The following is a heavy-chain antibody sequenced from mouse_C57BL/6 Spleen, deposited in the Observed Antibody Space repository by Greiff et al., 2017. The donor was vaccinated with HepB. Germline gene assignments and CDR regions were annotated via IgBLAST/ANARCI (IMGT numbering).Heavy chain of an antibody. V-gene: IGHV1-15*01. D-gene: IGHD2-3*01. CDR3: TRDDGYSTWFAY. Sequence: VQVVESGAELVRPGASVTLSCKASGYTFTDYEMHWVKQTPVHGLEWIGAIDPETGGTAYNQKFKGKAILTADKSSGTAYMELRSLTSEDSAVYYCTRDDGYSTWFAYWGQGTLVTVSA. J-gene: IGHJ3*01. CDR1: GYTFTDYE. CDR2: IDPETGGT.